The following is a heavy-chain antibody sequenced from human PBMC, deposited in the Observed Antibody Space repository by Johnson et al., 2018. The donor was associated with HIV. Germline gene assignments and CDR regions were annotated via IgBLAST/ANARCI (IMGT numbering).Heavy chain of an antibody. D-gene: IGHD6-13*01. V-gene: IGHV3-30*14. J-gene: IGHJ3*01. CDR2: LYSGGNT. Sequence: QVQLVESGGGVVQPGRSLRLSCAASGFTFSSYAMHWVRQAPGKGLEWVSVLYSGGNTYYADSVRGRFTISRDNSKNTLYLQMSSLKVEDTAMYYCARDGESQQLPLGDAFDVWGQGTMVIVSS. CDR3: ARDGESQQLPLGDAFDV. CDR1: GFTFSSYA.